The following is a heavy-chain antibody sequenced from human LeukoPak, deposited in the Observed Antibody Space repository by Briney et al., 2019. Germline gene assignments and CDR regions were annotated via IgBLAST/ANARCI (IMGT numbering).Heavy chain of an antibody. CDR3: AKESAAAGNVPFDY. CDR2: VSGSGGRT. CDR1: GFAFSSYA. J-gene: IGHJ4*02. Sequence: GGSLRLSCAASGFAFSSYAMSWVRQAPGKGLEWVSTVSGSGGRTYYADSAKGRFTISRDNSKNTLYLQMSSLRAEDTAVYYCAKESAAAGNVPFDYWGQGTLVTVSS. V-gene: IGHV3-23*01. D-gene: IGHD6-13*01.